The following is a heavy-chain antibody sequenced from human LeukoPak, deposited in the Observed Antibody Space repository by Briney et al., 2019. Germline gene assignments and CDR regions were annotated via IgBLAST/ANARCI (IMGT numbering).Heavy chain of an antibody. J-gene: IGHJ6*04. Sequence: GGSLRLSCAASGFTVSSNYMSWVRQAPGKGLEWVSVIYSGGSTYYADSVKGRFTISRDNSKNTLYLQMNSLRAEDTAVYCCARSDFGALLVDTAMDKYYYGMDVWGKGTTVTVSS. CDR1: GFTVSSNY. CDR3: ARSDFGALLVDTAMDKYYYGMDV. CDR2: IYSGGST. V-gene: IGHV3-53*01. D-gene: IGHD5-18*01.